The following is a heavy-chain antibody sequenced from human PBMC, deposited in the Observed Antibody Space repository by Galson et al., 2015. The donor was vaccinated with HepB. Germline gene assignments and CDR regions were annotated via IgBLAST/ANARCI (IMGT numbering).Heavy chain of an antibody. V-gene: IGHV3-7*03. Sequence: SLRLSCAASGFSFSSYWMTWVRQAPGEGLEWLANINPGGSDRYYGDSATGLFTISRDNARTLLYLHMTSLRAEDTAIYYCARDYYATGRHDYWGQGTLVTVSS. D-gene: IGHD3-10*01. J-gene: IGHJ4*02. CDR3: ARDYYATGRHDY. CDR1: GFSFSSYW. CDR2: INPGGSDR.